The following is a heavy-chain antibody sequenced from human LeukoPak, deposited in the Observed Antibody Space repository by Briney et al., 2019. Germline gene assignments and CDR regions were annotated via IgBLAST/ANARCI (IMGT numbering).Heavy chain of an antibody. Sequence: GGSLRLSCAASGFSFSRYTMHWVRQALGKGLEYVSAISSNGGSTYYVKSVKGRFTISRDNSKKTLYLQMGSLRAEDMAVYYCASSYDSSGYTPFDYWGQGTLVTVSS. J-gene: IGHJ4*02. CDR3: ASSYDSSGYTPFDY. D-gene: IGHD3-22*01. CDR2: ISSNGGST. V-gene: IGHV3-64*01. CDR1: GFSFSRYT.